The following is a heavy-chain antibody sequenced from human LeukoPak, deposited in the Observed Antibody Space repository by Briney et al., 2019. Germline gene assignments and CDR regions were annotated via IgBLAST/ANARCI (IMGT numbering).Heavy chain of an antibody. CDR3: ARDKPPPYYYDSSGIFDY. CDR2: ISYDGDHK. D-gene: IGHD3-22*01. J-gene: IGHJ4*02. Sequence: PGRSLRLSCAASGFTFTDYAIHWVRQAPGKGLEWVAVISYDGDHKYYPDSVKGRFTISRDNSKNTVYLQMNSLRAEDTAVYYCARDKPPPYYYDSSGIFDYWGQGTLVTVSS. V-gene: IGHV3-30-3*01. CDR1: GFTFTDYA.